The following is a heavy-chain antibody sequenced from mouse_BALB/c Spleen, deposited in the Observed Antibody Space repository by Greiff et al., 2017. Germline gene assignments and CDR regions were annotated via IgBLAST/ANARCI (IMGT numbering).Heavy chain of an antibody. J-gene: IGHJ4*01. CDR3: ARGWRAMDY. V-gene: IGHV5-6-5*01. CDR1: GFTFSSYA. CDR2: ISSGGST. Sequence: DVKLVESGGGLVKPGGSLKLSCTASGFTFSSYAMSWVRQTPEKRLEWVASISSGGSTYYPDSVKGRFTISRDNARNILYLQMSSLRSEDTAMYYCARGWRAMDYWGQGTSVTVSS.